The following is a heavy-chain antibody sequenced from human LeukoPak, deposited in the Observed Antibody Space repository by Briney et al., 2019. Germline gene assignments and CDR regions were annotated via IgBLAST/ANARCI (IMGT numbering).Heavy chain of an antibody. CDR3: ARGAAGFDY. D-gene: IGHD6-13*01. J-gene: IGHJ4*02. CDR2: INSDGSST. V-gene: IGHV3-74*01. Sequence: GGSLRLSCAASGFTFTSYSMNWVRQAPGKGLVWVSRINSDGSSTNYADSVKGRFTISRDNAKNTLYLQMNSLRAEDTAVYYCARGAAGFDYWGQGTLVTVSS. CDR1: GFTFTSYS.